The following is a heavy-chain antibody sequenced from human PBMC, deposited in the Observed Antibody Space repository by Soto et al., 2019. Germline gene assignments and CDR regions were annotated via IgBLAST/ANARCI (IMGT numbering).Heavy chain of an antibody. Sequence: QVQLVQSGAEVKKPGSSVKVSCKASGGTFSNYAISWVRQAPGQGLEWMGGIIPISGTVNYAQKFQGRVTITAGESTCTAYMELSSLRSEDTAVYYCARSQGSSTSLEIYYYYYYGMDVWGQGTTVTVSS. CDR3: ARSQGSSTSLEIYYYYYYGMDV. V-gene: IGHV1-69*01. D-gene: IGHD2-2*01. CDR1: GGTFSNYA. CDR2: IIPISGTV. J-gene: IGHJ6*02.